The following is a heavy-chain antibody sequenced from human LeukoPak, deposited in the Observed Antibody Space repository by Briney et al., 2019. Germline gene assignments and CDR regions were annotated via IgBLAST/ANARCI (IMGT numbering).Heavy chain of an antibody. J-gene: IGHJ4*02. CDR2: ISGSGGST. D-gene: IGHD6-13*01. CDR1: GFTFSSYA. Sequence: GGSPRLSCAASGFTFSSYAMSWVRQAPGKGLEWVSAISGSGGSTYYADSVKGRFTISRDNSKNTLYLQMNSLRAEDTAVYYCAKVPQWSSFRFFDYWGQGTLVTVSS. CDR3: AKVPQWSSFRFFDY. V-gene: IGHV3-23*01.